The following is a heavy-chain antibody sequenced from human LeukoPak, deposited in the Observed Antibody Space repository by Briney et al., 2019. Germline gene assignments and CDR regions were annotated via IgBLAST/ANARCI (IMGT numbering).Heavy chain of an antibody. V-gene: IGHV3-30*02. CDR1: GFTFSSYG. CDR3: ARSGLGDY. CDR2: IRYDGSNE. Sequence: PGGSLRLSCAPSGFTFSSYGMHWVRQAPGKGLEWVAFIRYDGSNEYYADSVKGRFIISRDKSKNTLYLQMNSLRVEDTAVYYCARSGLGDYWGQGTLVTVSS. J-gene: IGHJ4*02. D-gene: IGHD3-10*01.